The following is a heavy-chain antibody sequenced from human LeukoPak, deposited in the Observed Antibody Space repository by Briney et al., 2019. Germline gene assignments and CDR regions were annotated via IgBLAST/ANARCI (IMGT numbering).Heavy chain of an antibody. Sequence: SETLSLTCAVYGGSFSGYYWSWIRQPPGKGLEWIGEINHSGSTNYNPSLKSRVAISVDTSKNQFSLKLSSVTAADTAIYYCARAVSGRFDYWGQGTLVTVSS. J-gene: IGHJ4*02. CDR2: INHSGST. V-gene: IGHV4-34*01. CDR3: ARAVSGRFDY. CDR1: GGSFSGYY. D-gene: IGHD6-19*01.